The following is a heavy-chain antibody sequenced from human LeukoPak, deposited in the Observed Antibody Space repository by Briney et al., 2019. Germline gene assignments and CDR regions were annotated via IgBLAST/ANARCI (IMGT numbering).Heavy chain of an antibody. Sequence: PSETLSLTCAVYGGSFSGYYWSWIRQPPGKGLEWIGEINHSGSTNYNPSLKSRVTISVDTSKNQFSLKLSSVTAVDTAVYYCARGDFWSGYYISGFDYWGQGTLVTVSS. CDR3: ARGDFWSGYYISGFDY. V-gene: IGHV4-34*01. D-gene: IGHD3-3*01. CDR1: GGSFSGYY. CDR2: INHSGST. J-gene: IGHJ4*02.